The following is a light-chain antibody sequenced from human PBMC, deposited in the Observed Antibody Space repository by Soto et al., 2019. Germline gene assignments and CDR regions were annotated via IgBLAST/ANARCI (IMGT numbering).Light chain of an antibody. CDR3: QKYYNIKFN. CDR2: WAS. J-gene: IGKJ3*01. V-gene: IGKV4-1*01. CDR1: QSVLYSSDNKNY. Sequence: IVITQSPYSLAVSLGERATINCKSSQSVLYSSDNKNYLAWYQQKPGQPPNLLIYWASTRESGVPDRFSGTGSGKDLTLTITSPQAEDVEVYYCQKYYNIKFNFGPGTNVDIK.